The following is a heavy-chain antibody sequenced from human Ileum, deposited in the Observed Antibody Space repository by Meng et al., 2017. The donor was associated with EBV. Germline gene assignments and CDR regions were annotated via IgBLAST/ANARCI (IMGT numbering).Heavy chain of an antibody. CDR3: ARGKSGSYSLNY. CDR2: INPNTGGT. V-gene: IGHV1-2*06. Sequence: QVKLGQSGAGVEKPGASVKVSCKASGYTFTGYYMPWVRQAPGQGLEWMGRINPNTGGTNYAQNFQGRVTMTRDTSITTAYMELSRLRSADTAMYYCARGKSGSYSLNYWGQGTLVTVSS. J-gene: IGHJ4*02. CDR1: GYTFTGYY. D-gene: IGHD3-10*01.